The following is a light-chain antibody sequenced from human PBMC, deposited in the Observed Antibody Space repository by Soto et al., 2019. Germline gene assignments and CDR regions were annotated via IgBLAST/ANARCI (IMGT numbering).Light chain of an antibody. Sequence: EVVLTQSPGSLSLSPGETVTLSCRASESISGNYLVWYQQQPGQAPRLLIYGTYNRATGIPDRFSGSGSGTDFSLTISRLEPEDFGLYYCQQYDHPLSLTFGQGTRLEIK. V-gene: IGKV3-20*01. CDR1: ESISGNY. CDR2: GTY. J-gene: IGKJ5*01. CDR3: QQYDHPLSLT.